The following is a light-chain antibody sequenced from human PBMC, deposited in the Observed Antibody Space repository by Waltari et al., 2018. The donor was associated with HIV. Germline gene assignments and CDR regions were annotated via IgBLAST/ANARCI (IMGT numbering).Light chain of an antibody. J-gene: IGLJ2*01. CDR3: QAWYSNTVV. Sequence: SYELTQPPSVSVSPGQTASISCSGDKLGDKYASWYQQRPGQSPIVVIHQDTKRPSGIPGRFSGANSGNTATLTVRGTQAMDEADYYCQAWYSNTVVFGGGTKLTVL. CDR1: KLGDKY. CDR2: QDT. V-gene: IGLV3-1*01.